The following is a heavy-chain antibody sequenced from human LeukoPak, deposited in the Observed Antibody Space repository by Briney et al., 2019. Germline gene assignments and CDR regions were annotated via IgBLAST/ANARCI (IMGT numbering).Heavy chain of an antibody. CDR1: GGSFSGYY. CDR3: ARQRDIVVVLDY. V-gene: IGHV4-34*01. CDR2: INHSGST. J-gene: IGHJ4*02. Sequence: PSETLSLTCAVYGGSFSGYYWSWIRQPPGKGLEWIGEINHSGSTNYNPSLKSRVTISVDTSKNQFSLKLSSVTAADTAVYYCARQRDIVVVLDYWGQGTLVTVSS. D-gene: IGHD2-2*01.